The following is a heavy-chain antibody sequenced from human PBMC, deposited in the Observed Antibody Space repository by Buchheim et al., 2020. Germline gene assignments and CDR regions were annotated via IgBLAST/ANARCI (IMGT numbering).Heavy chain of an antibody. CDR1: GFTFSNYA. CDR2: LSGSGAST. D-gene: IGHD5-18*01. Sequence: EVQLLDSGGALVQPGGSLRLSCAASGFTFSNYAMSWVRQAPGKGLEWVSGLSGSGASTYYADSVKGRFTISRDNSKNTLYLQMNSLRAEDTAVYYCAKGDTAVVIVHFDYWGQGTL. V-gene: IGHV3-23*01. CDR3: AKGDTAVVIVHFDY. J-gene: IGHJ4*02.